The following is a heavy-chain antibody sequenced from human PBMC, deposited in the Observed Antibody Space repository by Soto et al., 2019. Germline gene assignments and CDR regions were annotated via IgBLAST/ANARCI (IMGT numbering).Heavy chain of an antibody. Sequence: GGSLRLSCTASGFTFSSYAMTWVRQAPGKGLEWVSSISGSGGATYYADSVEGRFTISRDDSKNTLFLQMDSLRAEDTALYYCAKAGRPFYDLWSENRFDPWGQGTLVTVS. D-gene: IGHD3-3*01. CDR1: GFTFSSYA. V-gene: IGHV3-23*01. J-gene: IGHJ5*02. CDR2: ISGSGGAT. CDR3: AKAGRPFYDLWSENRFDP.